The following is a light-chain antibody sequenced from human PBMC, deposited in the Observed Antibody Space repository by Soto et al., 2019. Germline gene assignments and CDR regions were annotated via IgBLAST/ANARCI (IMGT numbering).Light chain of an antibody. Sequence: IQLTQSPSSLSASVGDRVTISCRASQGISSHLAWYQQKPGKAPRLLIYAASTLQSGVPSRFSGSGSGTDFTLTITSLEPGDFATYYCQHYNSYPWTFGQGTKVDIK. CDR3: QHYNSYPWT. V-gene: IGKV1-9*01. CDR2: AAS. CDR1: QGISSH. J-gene: IGKJ1*01.